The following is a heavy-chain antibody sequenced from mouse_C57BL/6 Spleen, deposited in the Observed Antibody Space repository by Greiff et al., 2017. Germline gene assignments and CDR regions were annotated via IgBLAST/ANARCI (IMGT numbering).Heavy chain of an antibody. J-gene: IGHJ4*01. Sequence: EVQLQQSGPELVKPGASVKISCKASGYTFTDYYMNWVKQSHGKSLEWIGDINPNNGGTSYNQKFKGKATLTVDKSSSTAYMELRRLTSEDSAVYYCARALFITTVVDYAMDYWGQGTSVTVSS. D-gene: IGHD1-1*01. V-gene: IGHV1-26*01. CDR1: GYTFTDYY. CDR3: ARALFITTVVDYAMDY. CDR2: INPNNGGT.